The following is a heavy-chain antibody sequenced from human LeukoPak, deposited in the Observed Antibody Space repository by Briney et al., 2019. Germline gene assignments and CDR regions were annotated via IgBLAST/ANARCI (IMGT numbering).Heavy chain of an antibody. CDR3: ARHPGDCSSTSCYTGWFDP. V-gene: IGHV4-39*01. Sequence: PSETLSLTCTVSGGSISSSSYYWGWIRQPPGKGLEWIGSIYYSGSTYYNPSLKSRVTISVDTSKNQFSLKLSSVTDADTAVYYCARHPGDCSSTSCYTGWFDPWGQGTLVTVSS. CDR1: GGSISSSSYY. J-gene: IGHJ5*02. D-gene: IGHD2-2*02. CDR2: IYYSGST.